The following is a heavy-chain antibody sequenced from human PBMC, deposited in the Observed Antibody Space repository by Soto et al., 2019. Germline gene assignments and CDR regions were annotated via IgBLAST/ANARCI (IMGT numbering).Heavy chain of an antibody. Sequence: PSETLSLTCTVSGGSISSYYWSWIRQPPGKGPEWIGYIYYSGSTNYNPSLKSRVTLSVDTSKNQFSLKLSSVTAADTAVYYCASGSGSYYNGDYYYMDVWGKGTTVTVSS. CDR1: GGSISSYY. CDR2: IYYSGST. CDR3: ASGSGSYYNGDYYYMDV. J-gene: IGHJ6*03. D-gene: IGHD3-10*01. V-gene: IGHV4-59*01.